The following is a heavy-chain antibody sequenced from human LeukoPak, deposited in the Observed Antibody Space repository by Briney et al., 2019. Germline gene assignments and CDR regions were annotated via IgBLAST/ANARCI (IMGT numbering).Heavy chain of an antibody. CDR2: IIPIFGSG. V-gene: IGHV1-69*05. J-gene: IGHJ4*02. CDR3: ARDQRIFGVVMAPFDY. Sequence: ASVKVSCKTSGGVFSSYAINWVRQAPGQGLEWVGGIIPIFGSGNYAQKFQGRVTMTRDMSTSTVYMELSSLRSEDTAVYYCARDQRIFGVVMAPFDYWGQGTLVTVSS. CDR1: GGVFSSYA. D-gene: IGHD3-3*01.